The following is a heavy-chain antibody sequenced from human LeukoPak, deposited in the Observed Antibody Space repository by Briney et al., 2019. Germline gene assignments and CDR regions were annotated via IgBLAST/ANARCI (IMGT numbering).Heavy chain of an antibody. J-gene: IGHJ4*02. V-gene: IGHV3-30*03. CDR3: VTSSSSGWYADY. D-gene: IGHD6-19*01. CDR2: ISYDGSNK. Sequence: GGSLRLSCAASGFTFSSYGIHWVRQAPGKGLEWVAVISYDGSNKYYADSVKGRFTISRDNSKNTLFLQMSSLRPEDTAVYYCVTSSSSGWYADYWGQGTLVTVSS. CDR1: GFTFSSYG.